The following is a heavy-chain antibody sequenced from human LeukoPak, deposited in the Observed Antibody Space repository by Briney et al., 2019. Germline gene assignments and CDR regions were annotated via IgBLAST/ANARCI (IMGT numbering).Heavy chain of an antibody. CDR2: IYHSGST. CDR1: GGSISSSGYY. CDR3: AREKGENYESSGYVDY. J-gene: IGHJ4*02. V-gene: IGHV4-39*07. Sequence: PSETLSLTCTVSGGSISSSGYYWGWIRQPPGKGLEWIGNIYHSGSTYYNPSLKSRAAISVDTSKNQFSLKLSSVTAADTAVYYCAREKGENYESSGYVDYWGQGTLVTVSS. D-gene: IGHD3-22*01.